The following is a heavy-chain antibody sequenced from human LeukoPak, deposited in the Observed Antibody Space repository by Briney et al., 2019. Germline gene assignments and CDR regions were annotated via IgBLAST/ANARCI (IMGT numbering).Heavy chain of an antibody. D-gene: IGHD7-27*01. V-gene: IGHV1-8*01. CDR2: MNPNSGNT. J-gene: IGHJ3*02. CDR3: ARDTELGDAFDI. Sequence: ASVKVSCKASGYTFTSYDINWVRQATGQGLEWMGWMNPNSGNTGYAQKFQGRVTMTRNTSISTAYMELSSLRSENTAVYYCARDTELGDAFDIWGQGTMVTVSS. CDR1: GYTFTSYD.